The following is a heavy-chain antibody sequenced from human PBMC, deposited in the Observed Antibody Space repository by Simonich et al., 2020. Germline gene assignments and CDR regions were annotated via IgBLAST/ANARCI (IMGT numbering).Heavy chain of an antibody. CDR2: INHSGRT. Sequence: QVQLQQWGAGLLKPSETLSLTCAVYGGSFSGYYWSWIRQPPGKGLEWIGEINHSGRTNYNPSLKSQVTKPVDTSKNQFSRKLSSVTAADTAVYYCARGLIGGSYYYWGQGTLVTVSS. CDR1: GGSFSGYY. CDR3: ARGLIGGSYYY. V-gene: IGHV4-34*01. D-gene: IGHD1-26*01. J-gene: IGHJ4*02.